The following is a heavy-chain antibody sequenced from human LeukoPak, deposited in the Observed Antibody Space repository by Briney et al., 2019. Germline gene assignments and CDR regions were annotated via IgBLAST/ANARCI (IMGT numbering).Heavy chain of an antibody. CDR3: AKVKEMYSSGSYYFDY. CDR1: GFTFSSYA. D-gene: IGHD6-19*01. J-gene: IGHJ4*02. V-gene: IGHV3-30*18. Sequence: GGSLRLSCAASGFTFSSYAMSWVRQAPGKGLEWVAVISYDGFNPYYADSVKGRFTISRDNSKNTLWLQMNSLRAEDTAVYYCAKVKEMYSSGSYYFDYWGQGTLVTVSS. CDR2: ISYDGFNP.